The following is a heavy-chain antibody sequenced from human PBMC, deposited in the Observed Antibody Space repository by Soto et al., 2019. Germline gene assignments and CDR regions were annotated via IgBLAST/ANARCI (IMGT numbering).Heavy chain of an antibody. Sequence: GGSLRLSCAASGFSFSNAWMSWVRQAPGKGLEWLGHIKKKTDGGTADYAAPVKGRFTISRDDSKNTLYLQMNSPRTEDTAVYYCRTQWLDWGQGTLVTISS. CDR1: GFSFSNAW. CDR3: RTQWLD. J-gene: IGHJ4*02. D-gene: IGHD6-19*01. V-gene: IGHV3-15*01. CDR2: IKKKTDGGTA.